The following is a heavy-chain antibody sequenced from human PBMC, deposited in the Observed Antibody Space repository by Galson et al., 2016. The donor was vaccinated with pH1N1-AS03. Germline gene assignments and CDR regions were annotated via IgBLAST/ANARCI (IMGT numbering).Heavy chain of an antibody. V-gene: IGHV4-30-4*07. Sequence: TLSLTCAVSGGSISGVGYSWSWIRQPPGKGLEWIGYIFHSGSTYYTPSLKSRVSISLDTSKNHFSLTLSSVTAADTAVYYCAKNLATNYYDGRDYSDAFDVWGPGTTVTVSS. CDR3: AKNLATNYYDGRDYSDAFDV. D-gene: IGHD3-22*01. J-gene: IGHJ3*01. CDR1: GGSISGVGYS. CDR2: IFHSGST.